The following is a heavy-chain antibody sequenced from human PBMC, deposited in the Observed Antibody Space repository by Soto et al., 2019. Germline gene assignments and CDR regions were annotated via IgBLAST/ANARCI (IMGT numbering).Heavy chain of an antibody. CDR1: GFTFSSYG. J-gene: IGHJ4*02. V-gene: IGHV3-30*18. Sequence: QPGGSLRLSCAASGFTFSSYGMHWVRQAPGKGLEWVAVISYDGSNKYYADSVKGRFTISRDNSKNTLYLQMNSLRAEDTAVYYCAKNRPPGIDYWGQGTLVTVSS. CDR2: ISYDGSNK. CDR3: AKNRPPGIDY.